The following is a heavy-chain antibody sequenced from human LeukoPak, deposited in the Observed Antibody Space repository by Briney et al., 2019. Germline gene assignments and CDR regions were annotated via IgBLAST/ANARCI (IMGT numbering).Heavy chain of an antibody. J-gene: IGHJ6*02. Sequence: PPRGSLRLSCAASGFTFDDYAMHWVRHAPGKGLEWVSLISGDGGSTYYADSVKGRFTISRDNSKNSLYLQMNSLRTEDTALYYCAKDRGSSWSYYYYGMDVWGQGTTVTVSS. CDR2: ISGDGGST. CDR1: GFTFDDYA. D-gene: IGHD6-13*01. V-gene: IGHV3-43*02. CDR3: AKDRGSSWSYYYYGMDV.